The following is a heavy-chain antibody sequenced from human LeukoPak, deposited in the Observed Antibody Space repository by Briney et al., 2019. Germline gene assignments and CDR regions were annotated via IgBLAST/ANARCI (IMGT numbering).Heavy chain of an antibody. CDR2: INPNSGGT. J-gene: IGHJ4*02. V-gene: IGHV1-2*02. CDR1: GYTFTGYY. D-gene: IGHD1-26*01. CDR3: ARPNSGSYDYFDY. Sequence: WASVKVSCKASGYTFTGYYMHWVRQAPGQGLEWMGWINPNSGGTNYAQKFQGRVTMTRDTSISTAYMELSRLRSDDTAVYYCARPNSGSYDYFDYWGQGTLVTVSS.